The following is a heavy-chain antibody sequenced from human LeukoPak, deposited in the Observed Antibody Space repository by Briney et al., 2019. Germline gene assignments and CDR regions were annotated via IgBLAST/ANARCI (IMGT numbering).Heavy chain of an antibody. CDR3: ARGTNGGNSGYRIDY. J-gene: IGHJ4*02. Sequence: ASVKVSCKASGGTFSSYAISWVRQAPGQGLEWMGGIIPIFGTANYAQKFQGRVTITTDESTSTAYMELSSLRSEDTAVYYCARGTNGGNSGYRIDYWGQGTLVTVSS. V-gene: IGHV1-69*05. CDR2: IIPIFGTA. CDR1: GGTFSSYA. D-gene: IGHD4-23*01.